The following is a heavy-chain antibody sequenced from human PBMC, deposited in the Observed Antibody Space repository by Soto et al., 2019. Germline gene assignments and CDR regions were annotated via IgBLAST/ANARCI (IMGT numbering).Heavy chain of an antibody. CDR2: IDHSGST. CDR1: GDSFSSSNW. CDR3: ARDQGHGFDS. V-gene: IGHV4-4*02. J-gene: IGHJ4*02. Sequence: QVQLQESGPGLVKPSVTLSLTCAVSGDSFSSSNWWHWVRQSPGKGLEWIAEIDHSGSTNYNPSLKXXVXVXXDKSHNQFSLRLSSVTAADMAMYYCARDQGHGFDSWGQGTLVTVSS.